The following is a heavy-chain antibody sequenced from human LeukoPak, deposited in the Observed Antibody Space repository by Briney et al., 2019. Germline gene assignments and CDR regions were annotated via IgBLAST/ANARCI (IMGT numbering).Heavy chain of an antibody. Sequence: GESLKISCKGSGYSFTSYWIGWVRQMPGKGLEWMGIIFPGDSDTKYSPSFQGQVTISADKSISTAYLQWSSLKASDTAIYYCARLERDYFDSSGFYRGGRAFVIWGQGTMVTVSS. CDR1: GYSFTSYW. J-gene: IGHJ3*02. CDR3: ARLERDYFDSSGFYRGGRAFVI. D-gene: IGHD3-22*01. V-gene: IGHV5-51*01. CDR2: IFPGDSDT.